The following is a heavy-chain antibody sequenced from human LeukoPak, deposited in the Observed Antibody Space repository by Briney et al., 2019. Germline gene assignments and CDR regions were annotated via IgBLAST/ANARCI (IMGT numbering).Heavy chain of an antibody. D-gene: IGHD4-17*01. V-gene: IGHV3-15*01. Sequence: GGSLRLSCAASGFSFTNAWMRWVRQAPGKGLEWVGRIKSKTDGDTRDYAAPVRGRFAISRDDSKNTLFLLMNSLKSDDTAVYFCITDPGDYEDFWGQGTLVTVSS. CDR1: GFSFTNAW. CDR3: ITDPGDYEDF. J-gene: IGHJ4*02. CDR2: IKSKTDGDTR.